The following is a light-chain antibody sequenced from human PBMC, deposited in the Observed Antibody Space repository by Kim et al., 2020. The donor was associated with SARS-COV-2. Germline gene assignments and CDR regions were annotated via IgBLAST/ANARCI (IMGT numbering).Light chain of an antibody. CDR2: GAS. CDR1: QSVRSD. J-gene: IGKJ4*01. Sequence: EIVMTQSPPALSMSPGERATLSCRASQSVRSDLAWYQQKYGQAPRLLIYGASTRATGIPVRFSGSGSGTEFTLTISSLQSEDFAVYYWHHYYSWPPALTFGGGTKVDIK. V-gene: IGKV3-15*01. CDR3: HHYYSWPPALT.